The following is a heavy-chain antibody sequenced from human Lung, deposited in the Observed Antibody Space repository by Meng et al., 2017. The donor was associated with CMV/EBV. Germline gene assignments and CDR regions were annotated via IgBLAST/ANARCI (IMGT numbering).Heavy chain of an antibody. CDR2: IRYDGSNK. CDR3: AKGFCDSGGYYSEEDENFDY. J-gene: IGHJ4*02. V-gene: IGHV3-30*02. D-gene: IGHD3-22*01. CDR1: GFTFSSYG. Sequence: GGSXRLXCAASGFTFSSYGMHWVRQAPGKGLEWVAFIRYDGSNKYYADSVKGRFTISRDNSKNTLYLQMNSLRAEDTAVYYCAKGFCDSGGYYSEEDENFDYXGQGXLVTVSS.